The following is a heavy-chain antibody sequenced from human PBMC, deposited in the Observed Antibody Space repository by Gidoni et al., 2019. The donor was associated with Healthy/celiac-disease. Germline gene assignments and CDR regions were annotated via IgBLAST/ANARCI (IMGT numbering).Heavy chain of an antibody. J-gene: IGHJ6*02. CDR3: ARLSDGDYVYYYYGMDV. CDR2: IDPSDSYT. D-gene: IGHD4-17*01. V-gene: IGHV5-10-1*01. CDR1: SFTSYW. Sequence: SFTSYWSSWVRQMPGKGLEWMGRIDPSDSYTNYSPSFQGHVTISADKSISTAYLQWSSLKASDTAMYYCARLSDGDYVYYYYGMDVWGQGTTVTVSS.